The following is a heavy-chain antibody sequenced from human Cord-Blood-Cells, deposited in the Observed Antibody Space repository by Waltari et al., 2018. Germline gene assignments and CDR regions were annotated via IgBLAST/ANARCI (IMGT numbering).Heavy chain of an antibody. J-gene: IGHJ3*02. V-gene: IGHV4-34*01. CDR1: GGSFSGYS. Sequence: HVQLQQWGAGLSKPSETLSLTCAVYGGSFSGYSRRWIRQPPGKGLERIGEINHSGSTNYNPSLKSRVTISVDTSKNQFSLKLSSVTAADTAVYYCARDYGGNSGAFDIWGQGTMVTVSS. D-gene: IGHD4-17*01. CDR2: INHSGST. CDR3: ARDYGGNSGAFDI.